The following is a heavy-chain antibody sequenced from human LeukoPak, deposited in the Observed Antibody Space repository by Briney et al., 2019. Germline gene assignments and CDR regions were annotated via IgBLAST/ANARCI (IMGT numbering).Heavy chain of an antibody. CDR1: GYSFTNYY. CDR3: ARVSIVGATSWFDP. Sequence: WASVKVSCKASGYSFTNYYMHWVRQAPGQGLEWMGMINRSGGTTSYAQNFQGRVTMTRDTSTSTVYMELGSLRTKDTAVYYCARVSIVGATSWFDPWGQGTLVTVSS. D-gene: IGHD1-26*01. V-gene: IGHV1-46*01. J-gene: IGHJ5*02. CDR2: INRSGGTT.